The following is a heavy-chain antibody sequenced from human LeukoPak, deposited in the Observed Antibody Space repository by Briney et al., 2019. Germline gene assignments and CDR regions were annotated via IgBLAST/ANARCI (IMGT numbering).Heavy chain of an antibody. V-gene: IGHV4-61*02. CDR2: IYTSGST. J-gene: IGHJ4*02. Sequence: PSQTLSLTCTVSGGSISSGSYYWSWIRQPAGKGLEWIGRIYTSGSTNYNPSLKSRVTISVDTSKNQFSLKLSSVTAADTAVYYCARVTIRESCYYWGQGTLVTVSS. CDR3: ARVTIRESCYY. D-gene: IGHD4-11*01. CDR1: GGSISSGSYY.